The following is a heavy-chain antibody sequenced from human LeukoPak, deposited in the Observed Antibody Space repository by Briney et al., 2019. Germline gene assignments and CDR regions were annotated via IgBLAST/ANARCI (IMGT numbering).Heavy chain of an antibody. CDR3: AREVTPYY. CDR1: GFSFNTYW. Sequence: PGESLRLSCVASGFSFNTYWMSWVRQAPGEGLEWVANINQDGTEKYYVDSVKGRFTISRDNAKNSLFLQMNSLRAEDTAVYYCAREVTPYYWGQGTLVTVSS. D-gene: IGHD4-23*01. J-gene: IGHJ4*02. CDR2: INQDGTEK. V-gene: IGHV3-7*01.